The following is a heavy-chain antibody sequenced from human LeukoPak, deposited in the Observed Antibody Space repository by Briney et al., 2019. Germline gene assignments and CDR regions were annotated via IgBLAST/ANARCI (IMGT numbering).Heavy chain of an antibody. CDR3: ARDYYDSSGYYYFDY. D-gene: IGHD3-22*01. Sequence: GGSLRLSCAASGFTFSSYAMHWVRQAPGKGLEWVTIISYDGNNQYYADSVKGRFTISRDNSKNTLYLQMNSLRAEDTAVYYCARDYYDSSGYYYFDYWGQGTLVTVSS. J-gene: IGHJ4*02. CDR2: ISYDGNNQ. V-gene: IGHV3-30*03. CDR1: GFTFSSYA.